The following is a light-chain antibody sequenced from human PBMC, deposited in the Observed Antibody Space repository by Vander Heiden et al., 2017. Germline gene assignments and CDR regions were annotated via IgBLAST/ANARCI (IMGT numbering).Light chain of an antibody. CDR3: NSFTTGSTLVI. V-gene: IGLV2-14*03. J-gene: IGLJ2*01. Sequence: QSALTQPASVSGSPGQSITIPCTATSSDVGNFDHVSWYQQHPGKAPKLMIYDVSNRPSGVSHRFSGSKSDNTASLTISGLQAEDDADYYCNSFTTGSTLVIFGGGTKLTVL. CDR1: SSDVGNFDH. CDR2: DVS.